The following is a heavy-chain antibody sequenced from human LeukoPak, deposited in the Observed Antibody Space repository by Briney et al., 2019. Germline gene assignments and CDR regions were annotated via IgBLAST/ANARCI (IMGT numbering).Heavy chain of an antibody. D-gene: IGHD2-15*01. V-gene: IGHV3-33*01. CDR3: ARDDARADNAFDR. J-gene: IGHJ3*01. Sequence: GGSLRLSCAASGFSFSSYGMQWVRQVPRKGLEWMAVILADGSDKKYADSVRGRFTISRDNSKNTLFLQMNSLRVEDTAVYYCARDDARADNAFDRWGQGTTVTVSS. CDR2: ILADGSDK. CDR1: GFSFSSYG.